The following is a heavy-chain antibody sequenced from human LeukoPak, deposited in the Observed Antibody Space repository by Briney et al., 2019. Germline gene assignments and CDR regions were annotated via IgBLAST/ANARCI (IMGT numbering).Heavy chain of an antibody. CDR3: ARAGGGFWSGYYNVEDY. D-gene: IGHD3-3*01. V-gene: IGHV1-8*02. J-gene: IGHJ4*02. CDR1: GYTFTGYY. CDR2: INPNSGNT. Sequence: ASVKVSCKASGYTFTGYYMHWVRQAPGQGLEWMGRINPNSGNTGYAQKFQGRVTMTRNTSISTAYMELSSLRSEDTATYYCARAGGGFWSGYYNVEDYWGQGTLVTVPS.